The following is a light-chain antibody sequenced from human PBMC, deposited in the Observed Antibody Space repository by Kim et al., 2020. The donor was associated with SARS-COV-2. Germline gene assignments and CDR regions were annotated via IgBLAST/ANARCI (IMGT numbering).Light chain of an antibody. CDR1: RSIGPR. Sequence: VSPRNRAPLSCRASRSIGPRLAWYQQKPGQAPRLLIYDASTRATDIPARFSGSGSGTEFTLTISSLQSEDFAVYYCQQYDNGPPRTFGQGTKLEI. CDR2: DAS. V-gene: IGKV3-15*01. J-gene: IGKJ2*02. CDR3: QQYDNGPPRT.